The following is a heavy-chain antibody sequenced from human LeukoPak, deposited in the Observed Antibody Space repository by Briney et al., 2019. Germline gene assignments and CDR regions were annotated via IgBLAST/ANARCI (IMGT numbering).Heavy chain of an antibody. CDR1: GFTFSSYS. V-gene: IGHV3-21*01. CDR3: ARAPFTYYYDSSGYFD. Sequence: GGSLRLSCAASGFTFSSYSMNWVRQAPGKGLEWVSSISSSSSYIYYADSVKGRFTISRDNAKNSLYLQMNSLRAEDTAVYYCARAPFTYYYDSSGYFDWGQGTLVTVCS. CDR2: ISSSSSYI. D-gene: IGHD3-22*01. J-gene: IGHJ4*02.